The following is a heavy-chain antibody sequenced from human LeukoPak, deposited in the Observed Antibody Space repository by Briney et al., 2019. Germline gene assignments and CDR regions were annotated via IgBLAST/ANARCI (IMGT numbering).Heavy chain of an antibody. CDR3: ARGGSPLEWLSEDPGKYYFDY. V-gene: IGHV1-8*01. D-gene: IGHD3-3*01. J-gene: IGHJ4*02. CDR1: GYTFTSYD. Sequence: ASVKVSCKASGYTFTSYDINWVRQATGQGLEWMGWMNPNSGNTGYAQKFQGRVTMTRNTSISTAYMELSSLRSEDTAVYYCARGGSPLEWLSEDPGKYYFDYWGQGTLVTVSS. CDR2: MNPNSGNT.